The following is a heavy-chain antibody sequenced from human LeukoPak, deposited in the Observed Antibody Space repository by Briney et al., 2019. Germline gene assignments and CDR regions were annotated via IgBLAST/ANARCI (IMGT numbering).Heavy chain of an antibody. CDR3: ARAKYYYDSSGYYSYYFDY. CDR2: INHSGST. D-gene: IGHD3-22*01. J-gene: IGHJ4*02. V-gene: IGHV4-34*01. CDR1: GGSFSGYY. Sequence: SETLSLTCAVYGGSFSGYYWSWIRQPPGKGLERIGEINHSGSTNYNPSLKSRVTISVDTSKNQFSLKLSSVTAADTAVYYCARAKYYYDSSGYYSYYFDYWGQGTLVTVSS.